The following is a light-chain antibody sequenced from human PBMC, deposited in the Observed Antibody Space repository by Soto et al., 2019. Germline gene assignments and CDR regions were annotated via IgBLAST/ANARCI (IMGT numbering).Light chain of an antibody. J-gene: IGLJ2*01. CDR2: EVS. CDR1: SSDIGAYNY. Sequence: QSALTQPASVSGSPGQSITISCTGTSSDIGAYNYVSWYQHHPGKAPKLLISEVSNRPSGVSNRFSGSKSGNTASLTISGLQAEDEADYYCSSHAGSSNYVIFGGGTKLTVL. V-gene: IGLV2-14*01. CDR3: SSHAGSSNYVI.